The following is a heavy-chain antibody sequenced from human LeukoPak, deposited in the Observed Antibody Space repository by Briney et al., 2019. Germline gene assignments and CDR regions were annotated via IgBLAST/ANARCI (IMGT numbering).Heavy chain of an antibody. J-gene: IGHJ4*02. CDR2: INAGNGDT. CDR1: GYTFTIYA. CDR3: AREDTASDY. Sequence: ASVKVSCKASGYTFTIYAMHWVRQAPGQRLEWMGWINAGNGDTKYSQRLQGRVTISRDTSASTAYMELSSLRSEDTAVYYCAREDTASDYWGQGTLVTVSS. V-gene: IGHV1-3*01. D-gene: IGHD5-18*01.